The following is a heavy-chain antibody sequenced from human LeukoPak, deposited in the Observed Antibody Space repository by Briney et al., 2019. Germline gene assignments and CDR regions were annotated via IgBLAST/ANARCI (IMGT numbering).Heavy chain of an antibody. V-gene: IGHV4-59*08. CDR1: GGSITTYY. CDR2: IHSSGST. J-gene: IGHJ4*02. Sequence: SETLSLTCTVSGGSITTYYWSWIRQPPGKGLEWIGYIHSSGSTNYNPSLKSRVTISADTSENQFSLKLSSVTAADTAVYYCARHFYLSSTGWSYFDDWGQGILVTVSS. CDR3: ARHFYLSSTGWSYFDD. D-gene: IGHD6-19*01.